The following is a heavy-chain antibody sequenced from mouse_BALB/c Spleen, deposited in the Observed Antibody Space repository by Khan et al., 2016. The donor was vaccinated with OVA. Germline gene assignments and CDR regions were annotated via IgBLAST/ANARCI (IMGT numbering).Heavy chain of an antibody. D-gene: IGHD2-4*01. CDR2: IWSAGST. CDR3: ARRGYDYGRGALFAY. CDR1: GFSLDNYS. J-gene: IGHJ3*01. Sequence: QVQLQQSGPGLVQPSQSLSITCTVSGFSLDNYSVHWIRQSPGKGLEWLGVIWSAGSTDYNAAFISRLTITKDNSRSQVFFTVINLQPNDTSIYYCARRGYDYGRGALFAYGGQGTLVTVSA. V-gene: IGHV2-2*02.